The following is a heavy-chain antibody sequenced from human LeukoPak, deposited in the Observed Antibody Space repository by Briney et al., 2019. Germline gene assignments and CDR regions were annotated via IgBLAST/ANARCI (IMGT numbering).Heavy chain of an antibody. CDR1: GFTFSSYW. J-gene: IGHJ4*02. CDR3: ASDFYWGFDY. Sequence: GGSLTLFCAPSGFTFSSYWMSWVRQAPGKGLEWVANIRHDESEQYYVYSQMGRFTISRDNATNSLYLQMNSQRAEDTAVYYCASDFYWGFDYWGQGTLVAVSS. CDR2: IRHDESEQ. D-gene: IGHD3-9*01. V-gene: IGHV3-7*04.